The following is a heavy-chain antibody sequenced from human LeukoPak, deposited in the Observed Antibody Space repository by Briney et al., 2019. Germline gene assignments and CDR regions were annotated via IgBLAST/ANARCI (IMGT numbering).Heavy chain of an antibody. D-gene: IGHD2-21*02. CDR3: ARTYCGDDCNIRYFDY. V-gene: IGHV1-46*01. Sequence: GASVKVSCKASGYILSSYYMHWVRQAPGQGLEWLGIINPSGGDTKHAQKFQGRVTMTRDKSTSTVYMELSSLRSEDTAVYYCARTYCGDDCNIRYFDYWGQGTLVTVSS. J-gene: IGHJ4*02. CDR1: GYILSSYY. CDR2: INPSGGDT.